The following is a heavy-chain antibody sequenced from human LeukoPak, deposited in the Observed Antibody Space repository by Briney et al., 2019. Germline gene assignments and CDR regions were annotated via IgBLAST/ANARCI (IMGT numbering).Heavy chain of an antibody. CDR1: GGSISSYY. Sequence: SETLSLTCTVSGGSISSYYWSWIRQPAGKGLEWIGRIYTSGSTNYNPSLKSRVTISVDTSKNQFSLKLSSVTAADTAVYYCARAFTIFGVVPYALSGYWFDPWGQGTLVTVSS. V-gene: IGHV4-4*07. J-gene: IGHJ5*02. D-gene: IGHD3-3*01. CDR2: IYTSGST. CDR3: ARAFTIFGVVPYALSGYWFDP.